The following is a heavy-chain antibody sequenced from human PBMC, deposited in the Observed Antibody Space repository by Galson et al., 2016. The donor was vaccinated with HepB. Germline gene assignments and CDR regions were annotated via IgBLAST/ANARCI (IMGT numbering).Heavy chain of an antibody. CDR1: GFMVSTKD. J-gene: IGHJ4*02. D-gene: IGHD3-16*01. CDR3: ARDVGGSSTAYSDH. CDR2: IYSGGST. Sequence: SLRLSCAASGFMVSTKDMSWVRQAPGKGLEWVSVIYSGGSTYYADSVKGRFTISRDNSKNTLYLQMHSLRAEDTAAYYCARDVGGSSTAYSDHWGLGTLVTVSS. V-gene: IGHV3-53*01.